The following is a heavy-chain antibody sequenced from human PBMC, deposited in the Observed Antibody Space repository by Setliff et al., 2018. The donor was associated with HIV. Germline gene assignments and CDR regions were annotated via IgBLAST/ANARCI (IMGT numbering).Heavy chain of an antibody. CDR3: ARSYCSSTSCSYYFDY. V-gene: IGHV4-61*02. J-gene: IGHJ4*02. CDR2: IYSSGST. Sequence: SETLSLTCTVSGGSISSGGYYWSWIRQPAGKGLEWIGRIYSSGSTTYSPALKSRVTILLDPSNNQFSLKLSSVTAADTAVYHCARSYCSSTSCSYYFDYWGQGTLVTVSS. D-gene: IGHD2-2*01. CDR1: GGSISSGGYY.